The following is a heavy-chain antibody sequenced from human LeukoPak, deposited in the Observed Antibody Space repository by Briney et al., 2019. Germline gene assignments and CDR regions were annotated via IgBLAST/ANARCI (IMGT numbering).Heavy chain of an antibody. CDR2: IYYSGST. CDR1: GGSISSSSYY. CDR3: ARPLDIVVVPAAMPLGY. J-gene: IGHJ4*02. V-gene: IGHV4-39*01. D-gene: IGHD2-2*01. Sequence: PSETLSLTCTVSGGSISSSSYYWGWIRQPPGKGLEWIGSIYYSGSTYYNPSLKGRVTISVDTSKNQFSLKLSSVTAADTAVYYCARPLDIVVVPAAMPLGYWGQGTLVTVSS.